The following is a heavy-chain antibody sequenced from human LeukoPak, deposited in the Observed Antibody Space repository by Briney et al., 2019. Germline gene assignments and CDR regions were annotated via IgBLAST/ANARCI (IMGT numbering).Heavy chain of an antibody. Sequence: PGGSLRLSCAASGFTFSRYSMNWVRQAPGKGLEWVSSISSSSSYIYYADSVKGRFTIPRDNAKNSLYLQMNRLRAEDTAVYYCARGREGYSYEFDYWGQGTLVTVSS. CDR1: GFTFSRYS. D-gene: IGHD5-18*01. CDR2: ISSSSSYI. J-gene: IGHJ4*02. CDR3: ARGREGYSYEFDY. V-gene: IGHV3-21*01.